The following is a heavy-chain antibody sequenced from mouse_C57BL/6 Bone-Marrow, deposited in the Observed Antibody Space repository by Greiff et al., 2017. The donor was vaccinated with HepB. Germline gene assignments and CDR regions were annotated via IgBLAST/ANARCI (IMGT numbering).Heavy chain of an antibody. D-gene: IGHD1-1*01. J-gene: IGHJ4*01. CDR1: GYTFTSYW. CDR2: IDPSDSYT. V-gene: IGHV1-50*01. CDR3: ARPNYYYGSSLYAMDY. Sequence: VKLQQPGAELVKPGASVKLSCKASGYTFTSYWMQWVKQRPGQGLEWIGEIDPSDSYTNYNQKFKGKATLTVDTSSSTAYMQLSSLTSEDSAVYYCARPNYYYGSSLYAMDYWGQGTSVTVSS.